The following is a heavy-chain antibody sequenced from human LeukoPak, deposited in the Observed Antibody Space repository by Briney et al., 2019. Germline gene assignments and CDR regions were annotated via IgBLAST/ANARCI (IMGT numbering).Heavy chain of an antibody. V-gene: IGHV3-13*01. J-gene: IGHJ4*02. CDR2: IGTAGDT. CDR3: ARGGGDYGDTLDY. Sequence: GGSLRLSCAASGFTFSSYDMHWVRQATGKGLEWVSAIGTAGDTYYPGSVKGRFTISRENAKNSLYLQMNSLRAGDTAVYYCARGGGDYGDTLDYWGQGTLVTVSS. D-gene: IGHD4-17*01. CDR1: GFTFSSYD.